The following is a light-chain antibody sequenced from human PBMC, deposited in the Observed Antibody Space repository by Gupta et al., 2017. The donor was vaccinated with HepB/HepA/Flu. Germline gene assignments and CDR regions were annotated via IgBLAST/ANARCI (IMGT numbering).Light chain of an antibody. Sequence: DSHRTHSPSTLSASVGDRVIITCLDSQSISTWLSWYQQKPGKAPTLLIYQASTLESGVPSRFSGRGSGTEFTLTISNLQPDDFATYYCQQYNSYPTFGPGTKVDIK. V-gene: IGKV1-5*03. CDR1: QSISTW. CDR3: QQYNSYPT. J-gene: IGKJ3*01. CDR2: QAS.